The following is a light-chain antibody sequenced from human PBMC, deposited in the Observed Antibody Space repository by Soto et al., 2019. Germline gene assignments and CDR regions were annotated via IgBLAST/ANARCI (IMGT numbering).Light chain of an antibody. J-gene: IGKJ1*01. CDR2: DAS. Sequence: DIVMTQSPATLSVSPGDRATLSCRASQSVSSNLAWYQQKPGQAPRLLIYDASTRATGIPARFSGRGSGTEFTLTISSLQSEDFAVYYCQQYNNWQWTFGLGTRVEI. CDR1: QSVSSN. CDR3: QQYNNWQWT. V-gene: IGKV3-15*01.